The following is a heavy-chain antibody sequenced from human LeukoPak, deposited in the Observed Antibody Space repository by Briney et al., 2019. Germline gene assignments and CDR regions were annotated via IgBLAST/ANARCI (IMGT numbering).Heavy chain of an antibody. J-gene: IGHJ6*02. CDR3: ARDPTLAYCGGDCYRVYYYGMDV. CDR2: IYSGGST. Sequence: GGSLRLSCAASGFTFSSYWMSWVRQAPGKGLEWVSVIYSGGSTYYADSVKGGFTISRDNSKNTLYLQMNSLRAEDTAVYYCARDPTLAYCGGDCYRVYYYGMDVWGQGTTVTVSS. V-gene: IGHV3-66*01. D-gene: IGHD2-21*02. CDR1: GFTFSSYW.